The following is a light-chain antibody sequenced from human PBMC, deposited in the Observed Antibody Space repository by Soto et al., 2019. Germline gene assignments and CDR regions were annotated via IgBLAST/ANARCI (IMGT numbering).Light chain of an antibody. CDR2: EGT. CDR1: SSDIRSYDL. J-gene: IGLJ1*01. CDR3: ATYTGCTTWSD. Sequence: QSVLTQPASVSASPGQSTTVSCSGTSSDIRSYDLVSCDQHYPSKATKLMIYEGTKRPSGVSNRFSDTKCGNTASTTISGPQAEDAVDYDCATYTGCTTWSDVGTGT. V-gene: IGLV2-23*01.